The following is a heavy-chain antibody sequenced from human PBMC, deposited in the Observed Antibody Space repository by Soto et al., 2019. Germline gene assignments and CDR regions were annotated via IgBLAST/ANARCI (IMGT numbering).Heavy chain of an antibody. CDR2: INPSGGST. V-gene: IGHV1-46*01. D-gene: IGHD3-22*01. CDR1: GYTFTSYY. J-gene: IGHJ4*02. CDR3: ARGSRYYYDSTLAPPPLWDY. Sequence: GASVKVSCKASGYTFTSYYMHWVRQAPGQGLEWMGIINPSGGSTSYAQKFQGRVTMTRDTSTSTVYMELSSLRSEDTAVYYCARGSRYYYDSTLAPPPLWDYWGQGTLVTVSS.